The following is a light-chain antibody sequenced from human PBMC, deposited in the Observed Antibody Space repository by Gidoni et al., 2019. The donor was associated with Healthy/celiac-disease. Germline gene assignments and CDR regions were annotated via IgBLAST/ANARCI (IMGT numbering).Light chain of an antibody. CDR2: DVT. CDR1: SSDVGDYNY. J-gene: IGLJ1*01. Sequence: QSALTQPASVSGSPGQSITISCTGTSSDVGDYNYVSWYQQHPGKAPKLMIFDVTNRPSGVSNRFSGSKSGDTASLTISGLQAEDEADYYCSSYTSSSTRLYVFGTGTKVAVL. V-gene: IGLV2-14*01. CDR3: SSYTSSSTRLYV.